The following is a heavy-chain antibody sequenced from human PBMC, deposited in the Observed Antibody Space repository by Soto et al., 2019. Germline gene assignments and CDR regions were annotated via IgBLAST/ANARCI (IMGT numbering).Heavy chain of an antibody. CDR2: ISSTSSTT. V-gene: IGHV3-48*02. Sequence: EVKLVESGGDLVQPGASLRLSCAASGFTFSFYGMTWVRQAPGKGLEWVSYISSTSSTTYYTDSVKGRFTISRDNAKNSLYLQMNSLRDDDTAIYYCARVITPEFDYWGQGTLVTVSS. D-gene: IGHD3-22*01. CDR1: GFTFSFYG. CDR3: ARVITPEFDY. J-gene: IGHJ4*02.